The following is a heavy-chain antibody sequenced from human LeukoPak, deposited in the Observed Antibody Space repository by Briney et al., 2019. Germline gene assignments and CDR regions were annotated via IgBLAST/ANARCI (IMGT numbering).Heavy chain of an antibody. CDR2: INPNSGGT. D-gene: IGHD3-10*01. Sequence: ASVKVSCKASGYTLTDYYMHWVRQAPRQGLEWMGWINPNSGGTNYAQKFPGRVTMAGDRSINTAYMELSSLRSDDTAVYYCARVLATESGVTRGFQHWGQGSLVTLSS. CDR1: GYTLTDYY. V-gene: IGHV1-2*02. J-gene: IGHJ1*01. CDR3: ARVLATESGVTRGFQH.